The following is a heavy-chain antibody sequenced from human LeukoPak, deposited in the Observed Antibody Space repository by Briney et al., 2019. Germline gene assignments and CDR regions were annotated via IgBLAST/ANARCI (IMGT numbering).Heavy chain of an antibody. CDR2: ICISGGST. CDR1: GFTFSSYA. Sequence: QPGRSLRLSCAASGFTFSSYAMHWVRQAPGKGLEWVSSICISGGSTYYADSVKGRFIISRDNSKNTLFLQTNSLRAEDTAVYYCAKESGYDFGGGQGTLVTVSS. CDR3: AKESGYDFG. J-gene: IGHJ4*02. V-gene: IGHV3-23*01. D-gene: IGHD5-12*01.